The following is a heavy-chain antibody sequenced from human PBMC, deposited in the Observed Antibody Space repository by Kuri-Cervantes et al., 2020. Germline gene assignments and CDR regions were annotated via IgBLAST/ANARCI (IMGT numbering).Heavy chain of an antibody. Sequence: GESLKISCAASGFTFSTFDIHWVRQAPGKGLEWVAIISYDGSNKYYADSVKGRFTISRDNSKNTLYLQMNSLRAEDTAVYYCAKDRLYGMDVWGQGTTVTVSS. CDR3: AKDRLYGMDV. J-gene: IGHJ6*02. V-gene: IGHV3-30*18. CDR1: GFTFSTFD. CDR2: ISYDGSNK.